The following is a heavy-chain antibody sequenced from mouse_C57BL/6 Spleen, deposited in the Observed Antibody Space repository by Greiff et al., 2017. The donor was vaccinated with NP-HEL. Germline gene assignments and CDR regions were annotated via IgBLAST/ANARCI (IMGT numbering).Heavy chain of an antibody. D-gene: IGHD2-4*01. V-gene: IGHV2-9-1*01. CDR1: GFSLTSYA. CDR2: IWPGGGT. CDR3: ARYDSAFAG. Sequence: QVQLKESGPGLVAPSPSLSITCTVSGFSLTSYAISWVRQPPGKGLEWLGVIWPGGGTNYNSALNSKLSICTENSKSQLCLKMNNLQTDDTARYYCARYDSAFAGWGQGALVTVSA. J-gene: IGHJ3*01.